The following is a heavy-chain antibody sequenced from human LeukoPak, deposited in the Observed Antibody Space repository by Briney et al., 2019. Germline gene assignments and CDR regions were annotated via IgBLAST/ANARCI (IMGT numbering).Heavy chain of an antibody. V-gene: IGHV4-61*09. J-gene: IGHJ4*02. CDR3: SGGSAGFGLDY. CDR2: IYTSGNT. CDR1: GGSISSGTYY. Sequence: SETLSLTCTVSGGSISSGTYYYSWIRQPAGKGLEWIGHIYTSGNTNYNPSLKSRVTISIYTSKNQFSLKLSSVTAADTAIYYCSGGSAGFGLDYWGQGTLVTVSS. D-gene: IGHD2-15*01.